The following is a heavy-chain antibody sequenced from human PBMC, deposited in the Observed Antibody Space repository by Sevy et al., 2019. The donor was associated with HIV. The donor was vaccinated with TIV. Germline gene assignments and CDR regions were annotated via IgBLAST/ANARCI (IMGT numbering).Heavy chain of an antibody. V-gene: IGHV5-51*01. CDR3: ARSRSGYFDSSGYYIN. J-gene: IGHJ4*02. D-gene: IGHD3-22*01. CDR1: GYSFTSHW. Sequence: GESLKISCKGHGYSFTSHWIGWVRQMPGKGLDWMGIIFPGDSETRYSPSFQGEVTISADKSISTAFLQWSSLKAEDTAIYYCARSRSGYFDSSGYYINWGQGTLVTVSS. CDR2: IFPGDSET.